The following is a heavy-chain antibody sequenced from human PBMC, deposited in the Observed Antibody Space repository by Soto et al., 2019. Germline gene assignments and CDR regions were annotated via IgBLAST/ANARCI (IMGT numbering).Heavy chain of an antibody. Sequence: GASVKVSCKVSGYTLTELSMHWVRQAPGKGLEWMGGFDPEDGETIYAQKFQGRVTMTEDTSTDTAYMELSSLRSEDTAVYYCATDVRSSIAAAYNWFDPWGQGTLVTVSS. J-gene: IGHJ5*02. CDR1: GYTLTELS. D-gene: IGHD6-13*01. CDR2: FDPEDGET. V-gene: IGHV1-24*01. CDR3: ATDVRSSIAAAYNWFDP.